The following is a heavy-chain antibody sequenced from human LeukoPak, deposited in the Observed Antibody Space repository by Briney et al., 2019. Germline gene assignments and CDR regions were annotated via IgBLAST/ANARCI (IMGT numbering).Heavy chain of an antibody. CDR1: GGSISSYY. CDR2: ISFNGST. CDR3: ARVSGSWFDP. D-gene: IGHD3-10*01. V-gene: IGHV4-59*05. Sequence: SETLSLTCTVSGGSISSYYWSWLRQPPEKGLNWIGSISFNGSTYYNPSLKSRVTISVDTSKHQFPLKLSSVTAADTAVYYCARVSGSWFDPWGQGTLVTVSS. J-gene: IGHJ5*02.